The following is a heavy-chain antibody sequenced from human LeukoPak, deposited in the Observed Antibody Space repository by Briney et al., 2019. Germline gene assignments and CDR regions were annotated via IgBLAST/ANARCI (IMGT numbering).Heavy chain of an antibody. CDR3: ASGGWYSVY. D-gene: IGHD6-19*01. CDR1: GFTFSTYW. J-gene: IGHJ4*02. Sequence: PGGSLRLSCAASGFTFSTYWMSWARQAPGKGLEWVAKTKDDGSEKYYVDSVKGRFTISRDNAKNSLYLQMDYLRAEDTAVYFCASGGWYSVYWGQGTLVTVSS. V-gene: IGHV3-7*01. CDR2: TKDDGSEK.